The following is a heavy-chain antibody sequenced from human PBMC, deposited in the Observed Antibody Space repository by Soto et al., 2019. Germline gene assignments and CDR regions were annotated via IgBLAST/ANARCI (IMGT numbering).Heavy chain of an antibody. J-gene: IGHJ3*02. CDR2: ISYTGSA. CDR3: PREVVSPATSDAFDI. V-gene: IGHV4-31*03. Sequence: SETLSLTCTVSGGSISSNNYFWSWIRQHPGKGLEWIGYISYTGSAYYSPSLESRVTISVDTSKNQFSLRLNSVTAADTAMYYCPREVVSPATSDAFDIWGHGTMVTVSS. D-gene: IGHD1-26*01. CDR1: GGSISSNNYF.